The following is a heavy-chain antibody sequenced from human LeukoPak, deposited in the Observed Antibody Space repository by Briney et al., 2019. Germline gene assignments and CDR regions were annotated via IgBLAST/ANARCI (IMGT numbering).Heavy chain of an antibody. CDR3: ARERRYYDSSGYYL. J-gene: IGHJ5*02. Sequence: PGGSLRLSCAASGFTFSSYSMNWVRQAPGKGLEWVSSISSSSSYIYYADSVKGRFTISRDNAKNSLYLQMNSLRAEDTAVYYCARERRYYDSSGYYLWGQGTLVTVSS. CDR1: GFTFSSYS. V-gene: IGHV3-21*01. CDR2: ISSSSSYI. D-gene: IGHD3-22*01.